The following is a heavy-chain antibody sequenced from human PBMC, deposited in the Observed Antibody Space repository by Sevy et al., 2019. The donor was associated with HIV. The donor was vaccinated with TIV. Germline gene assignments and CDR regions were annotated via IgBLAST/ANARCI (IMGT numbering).Heavy chain of an antibody. V-gene: IGHV3-21*06. CDR1: GFTFITYN. CDR2: VSGSSNYI. Sequence: GGSLRLSCAASGFTFITYNMNWVRRAPGKGLEWVSSVSGSSNYIYYAESLKGRFIISRDNAKNTLYLQINSLRADDTAVYYCARGPPDGSYDYFDYWGQGTLVTVSS. D-gene: IGHD1-26*01. CDR3: ARGPPDGSYDYFDY. J-gene: IGHJ4*02.